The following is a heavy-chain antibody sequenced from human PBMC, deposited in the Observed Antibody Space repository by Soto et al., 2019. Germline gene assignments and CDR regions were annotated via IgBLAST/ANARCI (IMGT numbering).Heavy chain of an antibody. D-gene: IGHD6-13*01. CDR1: GGSFSGYY. J-gene: IGHJ6*02. CDR2: INHSGST. V-gene: IGHV4-34*01. Sequence: ETLSLTCAVYGGSFSGYYWSWIRQPPGKGLEWIGEINHSGSTNYNPSLKSRVTISVDTSKNQFSLKLSSVTAADTAVYYCARGFRSSSWYGAKGMDVWGQGTTVTVS. CDR3: ARGFRSSSWYGAKGMDV.